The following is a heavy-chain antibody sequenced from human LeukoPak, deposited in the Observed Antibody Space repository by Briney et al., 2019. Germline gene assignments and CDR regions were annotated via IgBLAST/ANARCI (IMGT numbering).Heavy chain of an antibody. V-gene: IGHV3-23*01. Sequence: GASLRLSCAASGFTFSSYAMSWVRQAPGKGLEWVSAISGSGGSTYYADSVKGRFTISRDNSKNTLYLQMNSLRAEDTAVYYCAKGIQLWLFYFDYWGQGTLFTVSS. CDR2: ISGSGGST. D-gene: IGHD5-18*01. CDR1: GFTFSSYA. CDR3: AKGIQLWLFYFDY. J-gene: IGHJ4*02.